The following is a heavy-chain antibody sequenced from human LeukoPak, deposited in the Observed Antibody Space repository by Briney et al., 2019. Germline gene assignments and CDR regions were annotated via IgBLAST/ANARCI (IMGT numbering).Heavy chain of an antibody. CDR3: ARRASDYDSFDY. CDR2: MNPNSGNT. CDR1: GYTFTSYD. Sequence: GASVKVSCKASGYTFTSYDINWVRQATGQGLEWMGWMNPNSGNTGYAQKFQGRVTMTRNTSISTAYKELSSLRSEDTAVYYCARRASDYDSFDYWGQGTLVTVSS. V-gene: IGHV1-8*01. J-gene: IGHJ4*02. D-gene: IGHD4/OR15-4a*01.